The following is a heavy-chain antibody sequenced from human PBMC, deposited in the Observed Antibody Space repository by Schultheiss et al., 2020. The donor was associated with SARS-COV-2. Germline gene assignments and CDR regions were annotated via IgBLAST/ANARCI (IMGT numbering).Heavy chain of an antibody. CDR2: ISYDGSNK. V-gene: IGHV3-30-3*01. CDR3: AKGYYYGMDV. J-gene: IGHJ6*02. CDR1: GFTFSSYA. Sequence: GGSLRLSCAASGFTFSSYAMHWVRQAPGKGLEWVAVISYDGSNKYYADSVKGRFTISRDNSKNTLYLQMNSLRAEDTAVYYCAKGYYYGMDVWGQGTTVTVSS.